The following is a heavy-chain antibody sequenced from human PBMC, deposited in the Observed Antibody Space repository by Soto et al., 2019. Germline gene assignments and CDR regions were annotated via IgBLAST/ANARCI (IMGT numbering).Heavy chain of an antibody. CDR2: ITSSSGYI. CDR1: GFTFSTYT. V-gene: IGHV3-21*02. J-gene: IGHJ6*02. Sequence: EVQLVESGGGLVKPGGSLRLSCAASGFTFSTYTMNWVRQAPGKGLEWVSSITSSSGYIYYADSVKGRFTISRDNAENSLYLQMNSLRAEDTAVYYCARVSGYYYGMDVWGQGTTVTFSS. D-gene: IGHD3-10*01. CDR3: ARVSGYYYGMDV.